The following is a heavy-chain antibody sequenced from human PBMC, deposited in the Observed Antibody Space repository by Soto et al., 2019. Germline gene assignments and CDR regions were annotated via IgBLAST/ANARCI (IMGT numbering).Heavy chain of an antibody. J-gene: IGHJ6*02. V-gene: IGHV4-31*03. CDR3: ARGPRQLGGEYYYDMDV. Sequence: QVQLQESGPGLVKPPQTLSLTCSVSGGSISNGGFSWTCIRQHPGKGLEWAGFLYDSRSTYYNAYLWIRVTISGNTSNNQFSLKLRPVTAADTVVYYFARGPRQLGGEYYYDMDVWGQCTTVTVSS. D-gene: IGHD1-1*01. CDR1: GGSISNGGFS. CDR2: LYDSRST.